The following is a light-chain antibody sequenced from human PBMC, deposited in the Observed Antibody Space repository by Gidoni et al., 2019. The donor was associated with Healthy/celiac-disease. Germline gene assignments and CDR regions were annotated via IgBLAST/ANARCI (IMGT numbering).Light chain of an antibody. CDR1: SSNIGAGYD. V-gene: IGLV1-40*01. CDR3: QSYDSSLSGSYV. CDR2: GNS. Sequence: QSVLTQPPSVSGAPGPRVTISCTGSSSNIGAGYDVHWYQQLPGTAPKRLIYGNSNRPSGVPDRFSGSKSGTSASLAITGLQAKDEADYYCQSYDSSLSGSYVFGTGTKVTVL. J-gene: IGLJ1*01.